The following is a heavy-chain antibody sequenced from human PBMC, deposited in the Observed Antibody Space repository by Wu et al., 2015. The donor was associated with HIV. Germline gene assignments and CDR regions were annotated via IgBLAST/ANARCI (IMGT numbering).Heavy chain of an antibody. J-gene: IGHJ4*02. CDR3: VRKNGYSGYYPFDL. CDR2: ISVSNGNT. D-gene: IGHD5-12*01. V-gene: IGHV1-18*01. CDR1: GYSFVRYS. Sequence: QVQLVQSGGEVKKPGASVKVSCKASGYSFVRYSLNWVRQAPGQGLEWMGWISVSNGNTIYAQKFQGRVIMTTDKPTSTVYMELKSLTSDDTAIYYCVRKNGYSGYYPFDLWGQGTLVTVSS.